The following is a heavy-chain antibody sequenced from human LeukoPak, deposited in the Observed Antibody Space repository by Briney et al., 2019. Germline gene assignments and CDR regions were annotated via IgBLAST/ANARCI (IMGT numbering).Heavy chain of an antibody. Sequence: GGSLRLSCAASGFTFSSYAMSWVRRAPGRGLEWVSGVSGSGGSTYYADSVKGRFTISRDNSKNTLYLQMNSLRAEDTAVYYCAKDLDIVATITGNWGQGTLVTVSS. CDR1: GFTFSSYA. CDR2: VSGSGGST. V-gene: IGHV3-23*01. CDR3: AKDLDIVATITGN. J-gene: IGHJ4*02. D-gene: IGHD5-12*01.